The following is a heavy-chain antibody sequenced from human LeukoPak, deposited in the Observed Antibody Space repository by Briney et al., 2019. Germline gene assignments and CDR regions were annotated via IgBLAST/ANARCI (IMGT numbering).Heavy chain of an antibody. CDR1: GYTFTSYG. CDR3: AIPYYYDSSGYYNQYYFDY. CDR2: ISAYNGNT. V-gene: IGHV1-18*01. Sequence: ASVKVSCKASGYTFTSYGIIWVRQAPGQGLEWMGWISAYNGNTNYAQKLQGRVTMTTDTSTSTAYMELRSLRSDDTAVYYCAIPYYYDSSGYYNQYYFDYWGQGTLVTVSS. J-gene: IGHJ4*02. D-gene: IGHD3-22*01.